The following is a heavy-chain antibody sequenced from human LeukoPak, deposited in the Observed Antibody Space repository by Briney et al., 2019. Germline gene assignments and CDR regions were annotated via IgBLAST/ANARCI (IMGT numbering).Heavy chain of an antibody. V-gene: IGHV4-4*09. J-gene: IGHJ6*03. CDR2: IYTSGST. CDR3: ARHPDYYYYSMTV. Sequence: SETLSLTCTVSGGSISSYYWSWIRQPPGKGLEWIGYIYTSGSTNCNPSLKSRVTISVDTSKNQFLLKLSSVTAADTPVYYGARHPDYYYYSMTVWGKGTTVTVSS. CDR1: GGSISSYY.